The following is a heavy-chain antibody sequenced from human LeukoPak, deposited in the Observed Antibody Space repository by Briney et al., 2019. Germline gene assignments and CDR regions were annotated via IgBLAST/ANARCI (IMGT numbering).Heavy chain of an antibody. CDR3: AIDPNWGTHS. D-gene: IGHD7-27*01. CDR2: IGNNGGGI. CDR1: GFTFSSYA. J-gene: IGHJ4*02. Sequence: GGSLRLSCAASGFTFSSYAMSWVRQAPGKGLEWVSIIGNNGGGIHYADSVKGRFTISRDNFKNALYLQMNSLRVEDTAVYYCAIDPNWGTHSWGQGVLVTVSS. V-gene: IGHV3-23*01.